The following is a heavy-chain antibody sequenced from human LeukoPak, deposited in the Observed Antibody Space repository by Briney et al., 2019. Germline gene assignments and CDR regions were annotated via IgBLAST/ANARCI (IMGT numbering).Heavy chain of an antibody. CDR2: ITSDSTTM. CDR3: ARVALRPIDYSNPEFDP. V-gene: IGHV3-48*01. D-gene: IGHD4-11*01. J-gene: IGHJ5*02. CDR1: GFTFSSYS. Sequence: GGSLRLSCAASGFTFSSYSMNWVRQAPGQGLEWVSYITSDSTTMFYADSVKGRFTASRDNAENSMYLQMNSLRAEDTAVYYCARVALRPIDYSNPEFDPWGQGTLVTVSS.